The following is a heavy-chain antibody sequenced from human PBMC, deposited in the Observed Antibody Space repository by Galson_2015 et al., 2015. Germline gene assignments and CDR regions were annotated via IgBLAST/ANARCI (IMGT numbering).Heavy chain of an antibody. J-gene: IGHJ6*02. Sequence: SLRLSCAASGFTFSSYAMHWVRQAPGKGLEWVAVISYDETNKYDADSVQGRFTISRDNSKNTLYLQMNSLRPEDTAVYYCAREWFGDPNYYYGTDVWGQGTTVTVSS. CDR1: GFTFSSYA. V-gene: IGHV3-30-3*01. D-gene: IGHD3-10*01. CDR3: AREWFGDPNYYYGTDV. CDR2: ISYDETNK.